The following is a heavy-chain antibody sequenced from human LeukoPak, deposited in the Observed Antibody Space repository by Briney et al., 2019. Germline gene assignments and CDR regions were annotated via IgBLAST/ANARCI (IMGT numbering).Heavy chain of an antibody. CDR3: ARSGLNRFDY. CDR1: GFTFSSFA. J-gene: IGHJ4*02. Sequence: GSLRLSFAASGFTFSSFAMSWVRPAPGKGLEWVSTFIGSGGSTYYADSVKGRFSISRDNSKNTLYLQMNSLRAEDTAAYYCARSGLNRFDYWGQGTLVTVSS. D-gene: IGHD2-15*01. V-gene: IGHV3-23*01. CDR2: FIGSGGST.